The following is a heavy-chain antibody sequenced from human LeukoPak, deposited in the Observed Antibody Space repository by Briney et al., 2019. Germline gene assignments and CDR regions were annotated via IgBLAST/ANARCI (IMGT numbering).Heavy chain of an antibody. Sequence: SETLSLTCTVSGGSISSSINYWAWIRQPPGKGLEWIATTKYGASTFYNPSLRSRVTISVDTSKDQFSLKVNSVTAADTAVYYCARLGYGNGRVNWFDPWGQGNLVTVSS. J-gene: IGHJ5*02. CDR2: TKYGAST. V-gene: IGHV4-39*01. D-gene: IGHD5-18*01. CDR1: GGSISSSINY. CDR3: ARLGYGNGRVNWFDP.